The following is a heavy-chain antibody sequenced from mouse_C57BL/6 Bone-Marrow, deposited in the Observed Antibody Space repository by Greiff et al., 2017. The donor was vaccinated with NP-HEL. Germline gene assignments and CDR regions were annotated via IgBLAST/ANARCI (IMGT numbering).Heavy chain of an antibody. V-gene: IGHV5-4*01. J-gene: IGHJ4*01. CDR1: GFTFSSYA. Sequence: EVKLVESGGGLVKPGGSLKLSCAASGFTFSSYAMSWVRQTPEKRLAWVATISDGGSYTYYPANVKGRFTISRDNAKNNLYLQMSHLKSEDTAMYYCARDNYSNYGAMDYWGQGTSVTVSS. CDR3: ARDNYSNYGAMDY. CDR2: ISDGGSYT. D-gene: IGHD2-5*01.